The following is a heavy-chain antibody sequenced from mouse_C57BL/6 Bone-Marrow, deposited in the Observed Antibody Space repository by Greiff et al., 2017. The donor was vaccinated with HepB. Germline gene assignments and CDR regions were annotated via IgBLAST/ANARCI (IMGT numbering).Heavy chain of an antibody. CDR2: IDPSDSYT. Sequence: VQLQQPGAELVMPGASVKLSCKASGYTFTSYWMHWVKQRPGQGLEWIGEIDPSDSYTNYNQKFKGKSTLTVDKSSSTAYMQLSSLTSEDSAVYYCARRDYYGSSYGDYWGQGTSVTVSS. CDR3: ARRDYYGSSYGDY. V-gene: IGHV1-69*01. J-gene: IGHJ4*01. D-gene: IGHD1-1*01. CDR1: GYTFTSYW.